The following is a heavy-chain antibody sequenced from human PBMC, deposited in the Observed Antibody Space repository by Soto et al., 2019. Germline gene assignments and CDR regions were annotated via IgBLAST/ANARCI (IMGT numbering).Heavy chain of an antibody. CDR3: ARSDSSGWYGP. J-gene: IGHJ5*02. V-gene: IGHV3-33*01. D-gene: IGHD6-19*01. CDR2: IWYDGSNK. Sequence: QVQLVESGGGVVKPGRSLRLSCAASGFTFSSYGMHWVRQAPGKGLEWVAVIWYDGSNKYYADSVKGRFTISRDNSKNTLYLQMNSLRAEDTAVYYCARSDSSGWYGPWGQGTLVTVSS. CDR1: GFTFSSYG.